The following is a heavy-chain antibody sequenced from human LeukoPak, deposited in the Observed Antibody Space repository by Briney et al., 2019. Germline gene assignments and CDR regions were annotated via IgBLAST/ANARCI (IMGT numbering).Heavy chain of an antibody. D-gene: IGHD2-2*01. Sequence: PGGSLRLSCSASGFTFSSYAIHWVRQAPGKGLEYFSAIRSNGGNTYYADSVKGRFTISRDNSKNTLYLQMSSPRAEDTAVYYCVKGGGYCSSSSCPPPYYFGYWGQGTLVTVSS. V-gene: IGHV3-64D*06. CDR1: GFTFSSYA. CDR2: IRSNGGNT. CDR3: VKGGGYCSSSSCPPPYYFGY. J-gene: IGHJ4*02.